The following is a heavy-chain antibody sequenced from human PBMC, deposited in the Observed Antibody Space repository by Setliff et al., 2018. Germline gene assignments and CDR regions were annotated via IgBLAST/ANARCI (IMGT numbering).Heavy chain of an antibody. CDR1: GGSISSSSYY. D-gene: IGHD3-3*01. Sequence: SETLSLTCTVSGGSISSSSYYWGWIRQPPGRGLEWIGSIYYSGSTYYNPSLKSRVTISVDTSKNQFSLKLSSVTAADAAVYYCARERMYYNFWSGYSDYWGQGTLVTVSS. J-gene: IGHJ4*02. CDR3: ARERMYYNFWSGYSDY. V-gene: IGHV4-39*07. CDR2: IYYSGST.